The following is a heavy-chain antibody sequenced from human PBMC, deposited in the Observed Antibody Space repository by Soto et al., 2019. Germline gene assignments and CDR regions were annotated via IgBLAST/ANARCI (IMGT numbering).Heavy chain of an antibody. D-gene: IGHD3-3*01. J-gene: IGHJ5*02. CDR3: ARENYDFWSGYPAPGWFDP. Sequence: ASVKVSCKASGYTFTSYDINWVRQATGQGLEWMGWMNPNSGNTGYAQKFQGRVTMTRNTSISTAYMELSSLRSEDTAVYYCARENYDFWSGYPAPGWFDPWGQGTLVTVSS. V-gene: IGHV1-8*01. CDR2: MNPNSGNT. CDR1: GYTFTSYD.